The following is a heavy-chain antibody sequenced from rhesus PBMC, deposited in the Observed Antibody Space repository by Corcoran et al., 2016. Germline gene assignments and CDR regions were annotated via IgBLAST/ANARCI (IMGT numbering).Heavy chain of an antibody. J-gene: IGHJ4*01. CDR2: INGNSGST. CDR3: ASGSGRYTYLDY. V-gene: IGHV4-80*01. CDR1: GGSFSSYW. Sequence: QVQLQESGPGLVKPSETLSLTCAVSGGSFSSYWWSWIRHPPGKGLEWIGEINGNSGSTNYNPPLKRRGTISKDASKNQFSLKLSSVTAADTVVYYGASGSGRYTYLDYWGQGGLVTGSS. D-gene: IGHD3-16*01.